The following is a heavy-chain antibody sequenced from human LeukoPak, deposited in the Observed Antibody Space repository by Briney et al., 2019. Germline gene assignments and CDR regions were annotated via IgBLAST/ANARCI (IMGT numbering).Heavy chain of an antibody. CDR1: YGSISSSKYY. Sequence: SETLSLTCSVSYGSISSSKYYWGWIRQPPGMGLEWIGTISYSGSTYYNPSLKSRVTISVDTSKNQFSLKLSSVTAADTAVYYCARIDNSNWYSFDYWGQGTLVTVSS. V-gene: IGHV4-39*07. D-gene: IGHD6-13*01. CDR2: ISYSGST. J-gene: IGHJ4*02. CDR3: ARIDNSNWYSFDY.